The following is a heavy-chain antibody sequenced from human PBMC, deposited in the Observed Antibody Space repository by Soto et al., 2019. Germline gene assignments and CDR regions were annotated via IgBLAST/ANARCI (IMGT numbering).Heavy chain of an antibody. CDR1: GFMFRTYA. V-gene: IGHV3-30-3*01. CDR3: ARQKSVGSSDPLDL. J-gene: IGHJ3*01. CDR2: ISYHGRNT. Sequence: GGSLRLSCEASGFMFRTYAIRWVRQAPGKGLEWVAVISYHGRNTFYADSVKGRFTVSRDNSKKILYLEMKSLRPEDTAVYYCARQKSVGSSDPLDLWGQGTMVTVSS. D-gene: IGHD1-26*01.